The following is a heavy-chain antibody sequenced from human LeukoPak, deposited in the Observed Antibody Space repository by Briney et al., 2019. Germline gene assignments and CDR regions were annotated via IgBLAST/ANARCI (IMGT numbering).Heavy chain of an antibody. J-gene: IGHJ4*02. CDR3: ARDGYFEWLNSDY. CDR2: ISAYNGNT. V-gene: IGHV1-18*01. Sequence: ASVKVSCNASGYTFTSNGISWVRQAPGQGLEWMGWISAYNGNTNYAQQLQGRVTMATDPSTSTAYMELRSLRSDDSDVYYCARDGYFEWLNSDYWGKGTRVTVSS. D-gene: IGHD3-3*01. CDR1: GYTFTSNG.